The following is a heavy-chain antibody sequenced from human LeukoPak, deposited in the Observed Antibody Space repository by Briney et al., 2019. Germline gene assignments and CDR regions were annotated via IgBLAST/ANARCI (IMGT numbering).Heavy chain of an antibody. CDR2: IYYRGST. CDR1: GGSISSGGYY. CDR3: ASAVAAQYYFDY. D-gene: IGHD6-19*01. J-gene: IGHJ4*02. V-gene: IGHV4-31*03. Sequence: SQTLSLTCTVSGGSISSGGYYWSWIRQHPGKGLEWIGYIYYRGSTYYNPSVKSRVTISVDTSKNQFSLKLRSVTAADTAVYYCASAVAAQYYFDYWGQGTLVTVSS.